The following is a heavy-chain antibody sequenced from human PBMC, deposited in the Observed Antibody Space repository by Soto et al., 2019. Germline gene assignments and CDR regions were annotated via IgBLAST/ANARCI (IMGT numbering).Heavy chain of an antibody. CDR3: AHFSRFSYGPFFDF. V-gene: IGHV2-70*12. J-gene: IGHJ4*02. D-gene: IGHD5-18*01. Sequence: RWIRQPPGKALEWLALIDWEDDKYFTTSLRTRLSISKVTSKSQVILTLTNLDPTDTGIYYCAHFSRFSYGPFFDFWGQGIPVTVSS. CDR2: IDWEDDK.